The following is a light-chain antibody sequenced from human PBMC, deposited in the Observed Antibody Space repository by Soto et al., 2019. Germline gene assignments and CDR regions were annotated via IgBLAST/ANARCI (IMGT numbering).Light chain of an antibody. CDR1: QSVGSY. CDR2: GAS. V-gene: IGKV3-15*01. Sequence: IVMTQSPATLSVSPGERATVSCRASQSVGSYLAWYQQKAGQAPSLLIYGASTRATGVPARFSGSGSGAEFTITISRLQYEDVAVYYCQQYSYWRTFGQGTKVEF. J-gene: IGKJ1*01. CDR3: QQYSYWRT.